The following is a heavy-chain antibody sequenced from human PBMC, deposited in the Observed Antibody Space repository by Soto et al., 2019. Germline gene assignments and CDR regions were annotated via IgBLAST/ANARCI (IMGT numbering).Heavy chain of an antibody. CDR1: GYTLSEVS. CDR2: FHPEDGKT. J-gene: IGHJ6*02. D-gene: IGHD7-27*01. Sequence: GASVKVSCKVSGYTLSEVSVHWVRQAPGKGLEWMGGFHPEDGKTIYAQKFQGRVTLTEDTSTDIAYMELSSLRSEDTAVYYCATPSNAHLTFYALDVWGQGTTVTVSS. V-gene: IGHV1-24*01. CDR3: ATPSNAHLTFYALDV.